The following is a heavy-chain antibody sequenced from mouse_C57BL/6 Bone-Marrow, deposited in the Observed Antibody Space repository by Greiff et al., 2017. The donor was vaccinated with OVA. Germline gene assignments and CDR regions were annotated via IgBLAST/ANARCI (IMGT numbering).Heavy chain of an antibody. J-gene: IGHJ1*03. D-gene: IGHD2-2*01. CDR3: ARSIYYGYDWYFEV. CDR2: ISDGGSYT. V-gene: IGHV5-4*01. CDR1: GFTFSSYA. Sequence: EVHLVESGGGLVKPGGSLKLSCAASGFTFSSYAMSWVRQTPEKRLEWVATISDGGSYTYYPDNVKGRFTISRDNAKNNLYLQMSHLKSEDTAMYYCARSIYYGYDWYFEVWGTGTTVTVSS.